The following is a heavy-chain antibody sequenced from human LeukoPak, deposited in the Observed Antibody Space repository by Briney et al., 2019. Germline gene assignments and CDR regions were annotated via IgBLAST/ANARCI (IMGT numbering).Heavy chain of an antibody. CDR3: AREWEVLGFDN. D-gene: IGHD1-26*01. Sequence: SETLSLTCTVSPDSISSSSFYWGWIRQPPGKGLEWIGSFSYSGSTNYNPALRSRVSISVDASRNQFSLKLTSVSAADTAVYYCAREWEVLGFDNWGQGILVTVSP. CDR2: FSYSGST. V-gene: IGHV4-39*07. J-gene: IGHJ4*02. CDR1: PDSISSSSFY.